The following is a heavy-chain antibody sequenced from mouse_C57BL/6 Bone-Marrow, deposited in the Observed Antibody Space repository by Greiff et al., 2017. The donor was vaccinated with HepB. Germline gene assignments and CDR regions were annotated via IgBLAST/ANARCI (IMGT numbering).Heavy chain of an antibody. CDR3: ARSRRGNYYFDD. Sequence: QVQLQQSGAELVRPGTSVKVSCKASGYAFTNYLIEWVKQRPGQGLEWIGVINPGSGGTNYNEKFKGKATLTADKSSSTAYMQLSSLTSEDSAVYFCARSRRGNYYFDDWGQGTTLTVSS. D-gene: IGHD2-1*01. CDR1: GYAFTNYL. J-gene: IGHJ2*01. V-gene: IGHV1-54*01. CDR2: INPGSGGT.